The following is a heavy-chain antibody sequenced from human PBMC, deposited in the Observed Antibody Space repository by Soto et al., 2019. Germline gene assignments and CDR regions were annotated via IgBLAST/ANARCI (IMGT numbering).Heavy chain of an antibody. CDR2: INHSGST. CDR3: ARGIRCSSTSCYGRFDP. D-gene: IGHD2-2*01. Sequence: QVQLQQWGAGLLKPSETLSLTCAVYGGSFSGYYWSWIRQPPGKGLEWIGEINHSGSTNYNPSLKSRVTISVDTSKNQFSLKLSSVTAADTAVYYCARGIRCSSTSCYGRFDPWGQGTLVTVSS. J-gene: IGHJ5*02. V-gene: IGHV4-34*01. CDR1: GGSFSGYY.